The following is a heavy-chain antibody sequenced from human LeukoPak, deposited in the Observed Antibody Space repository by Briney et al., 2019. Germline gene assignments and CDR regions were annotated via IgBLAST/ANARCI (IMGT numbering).Heavy chain of an antibody. D-gene: IGHD5-24*01. CDR2: MYHSGST. CDR3: ARVGGYNYGY. V-gene: IGHV4-38-2*02. J-gene: IGHJ4*02. CDR1: GYSISSGHY. Sequence: PSETLSLTCTVSGYSISSGHYWGWIRQPPGKGLEWIGSMYHSGSTYYNPPLKSRVTISEDTSNNQFSLKLSSVTAADTAVYYCARVGGYNYGYWGQGTLVTVSS.